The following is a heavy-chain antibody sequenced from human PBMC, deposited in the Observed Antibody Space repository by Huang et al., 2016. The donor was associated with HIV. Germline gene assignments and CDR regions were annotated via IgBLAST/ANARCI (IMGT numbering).Heavy chain of an antibody. D-gene: IGHD3-3*01. CDR3: ARDHHDFWRGYRRMYFFDH. V-gene: IGHV4-59*11. Sequence: QVQLQESGPGLVKPSETLSLTCTVSGGSISTHYWSWIRQPPGTGLEWIGSIDYSGSTHDGPSLKRRVTILLETSKNQFSLMVNSVIAADTAMYYCARDHHDFWRGYRRMYFFDHWGQGTLVTVSS. CDR1: GGSISTHY. J-gene: IGHJ4*02. CDR2: IDYSGST.